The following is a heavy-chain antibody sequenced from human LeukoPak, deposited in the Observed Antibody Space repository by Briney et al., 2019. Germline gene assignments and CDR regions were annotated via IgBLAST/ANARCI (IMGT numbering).Heavy chain of an antibody. J-gene: IGHJ4*02. D-gene: IGHD2-15*01. Sequence: GGSLRLSCAASGFTLSTDSMNWVRQAPGKGLEWISYSYDSAIKYYADSVRGRFTISRDNAKNSLSLQMHSLRAEDTAVYYCVRDNPRCCGVVPVNIDDFWGQGTLVTVSS. CDR1: GFTLSTDS. V-gene: IGHV3-48*01. CDR3: VRDNPRCCGVVPVNIDDF. CDR2: SYDSAIK.